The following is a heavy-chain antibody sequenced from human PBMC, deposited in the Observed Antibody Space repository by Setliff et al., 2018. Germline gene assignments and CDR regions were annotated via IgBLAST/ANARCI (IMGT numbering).Heavy chain of an antibody. Sequence: ASVKVSCKASGYTFTTYGISWVRQAPGQGPEWMGWIGAKNVKTKYARKFQDRVSMTSDTSTSTGYMELRRLTSDDTAVYYCSRLVRYCTTTSCQGASGAEFWGQGTLVTVSS. CDR3: SRLVRYCTTTSCQGASGAEF. D-gene: IGHD2-2*01. CDR1: GYTFTTYG. J-gene: IGHJ4*02. CDR2: IGAKNVKT. V-gene: IGHV1-18*04.